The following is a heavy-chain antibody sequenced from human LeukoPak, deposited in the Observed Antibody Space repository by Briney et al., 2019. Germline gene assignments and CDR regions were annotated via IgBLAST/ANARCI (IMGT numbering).Heavy chain of an antibody. V-gene: IGHV3-23*01. CDR1: GFTFSTYA. Sequence: GGSLRLSCAASGFTFSTYAMSWVRQAPGKGLEWVSAISGGGGNTYYADSVRGRCTISRDNSKNTLYLHMSSLRAEDTAVYYCAKGRYDSTGYRYFDYWGQGTLVTVSS. J-gene: IGHJ4*02. D-gene: IGHD3-22*01. CDR3: AKGRYDSTGYRYFDY. CDR2: ISGGGGNT.